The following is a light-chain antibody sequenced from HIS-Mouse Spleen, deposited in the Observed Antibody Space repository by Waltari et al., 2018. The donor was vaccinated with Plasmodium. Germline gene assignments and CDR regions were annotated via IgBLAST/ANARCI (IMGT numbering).Light chain of an antibody. CDR3: YSTDSSGNHRV. CDR2: EDS. Sequence: SYELTQPPSVSVSPGQTARITCSGDALLKKYAYWYQQKSGQAPVLVIYEDSKRPSGIPERCSGSSSGTMATLTSSGAQVEDEADYYCYSTDSSGNHRVFGGGTKLTVL. J-gene: IGLJ3*02. CDR1: ALLKKY. V-gene: IGLV3-10*01.